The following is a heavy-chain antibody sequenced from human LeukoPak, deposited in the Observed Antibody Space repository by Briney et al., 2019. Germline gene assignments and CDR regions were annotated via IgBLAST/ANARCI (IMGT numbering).Heavy chain of an antibody. V-gene: IGHV1-69*04. D-gene: IGHD6-13*01. CDR2: IIPILGIA. CDR1: GGTFSSYA. CDR3: ARDPWGAAADTTKDGAFDI. Sequence: GASVKVSCKASGGTFSSYAISWVRQAPGQGLEWMGRIIPILGIANYAQKFQGRVTITADKSTSTAYMELSSLRSEDTAVYYCARDPWGAAADTTKDGAFDIWGQGTMVTVSS. J-gene: IGHJ3*02.